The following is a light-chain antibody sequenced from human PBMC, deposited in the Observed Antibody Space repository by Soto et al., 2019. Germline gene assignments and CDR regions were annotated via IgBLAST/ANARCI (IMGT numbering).Light chain of an antibody. CDR2: GAS. CDR3: RQYGSSPWT. J-gene: IGKJ1*01. V-gene: IGKV3-20*01. Sequence: EIVLTQSPGTLSLSPGERATLSCRASQSVTSSYLAWYQQKPGQAPRLLIYGASSRATGIPDRFSGSGSETDFTLTISRLEPEDSAVYYCRQYGSSPWTFGQGTKVDIK. CDR1: QSVTSSY.